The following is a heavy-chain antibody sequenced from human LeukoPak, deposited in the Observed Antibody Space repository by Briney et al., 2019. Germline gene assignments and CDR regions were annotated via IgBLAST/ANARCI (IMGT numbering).Heavy chain of an antibody. CDR2: MNPNSGNT. D-gene: IGHD3-10*01. J-gene: IGHJ4*02. Sequence: GASVKVSCKASGYTFTSYDINWVRQATGQGLEWMGWMNPNSGNTGYAQKFQGRVTMTRNTSISTAYMELSSLRSEDTAVYYCARGHYGSGSYFLDYWGQGTLVTVSS. CDR3: ARGHYGSGSYFLDY. CDR1: GYTFTSYD. V-gene: IGHV1-8*01.